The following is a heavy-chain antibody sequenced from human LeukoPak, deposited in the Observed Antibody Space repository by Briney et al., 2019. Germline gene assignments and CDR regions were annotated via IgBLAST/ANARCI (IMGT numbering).Heavy chain of an antibody. Sequence: SETLSLTCAVYGGSFSGYYWSWIRQPPGKGLEWIGEINHSGSTNYNPSLKSRVTISVDTSKNQFSLKLSSVTAADTAVYYCARMGGITMVRGVNYYFDYWGQGTLVTVSS. J-gene: IGHJ4*02. CDR2: INHSGST. CDR1: GGSFSGYY. CDR3: ARMGGITMVRGVNYYFDY. D-gene: IGHD3-10*01. V-gene: IGHV4-34*01.